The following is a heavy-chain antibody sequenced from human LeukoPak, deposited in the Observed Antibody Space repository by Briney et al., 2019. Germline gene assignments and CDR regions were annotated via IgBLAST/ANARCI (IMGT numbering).Heavy chain of an antibody. CDR1: GGSISSGSYY. CDR3: ARLDTYGC. D-gene: IGHD5-18*01. CDR2: IYTSGST. Sequence: PSETLSLTCTVSGGSISSGSYYWSWIRQPAGKGLEWIGRIYTSGSTNYNPSLKSRVTISVDTSKNQFSLKLSSVTAADTAVYYCARLDTYGCWGQGTLVTVSS. J-gene: IGHJ4*02. V-gene: IGHV4-61*02.